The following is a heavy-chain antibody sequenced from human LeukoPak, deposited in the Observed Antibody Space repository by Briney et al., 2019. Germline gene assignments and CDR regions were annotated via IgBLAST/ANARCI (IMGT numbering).Heavy chain of an antibody. CDR2: INPHSGGT. CDR1: GYTFTDYY. V-gene: IGHV1-2*02. Sequence: ASVKVSCKASGYTFTDYYMHWVRQAPGQGLEWMGWINPHSGGTNYAQKFQGGVTMTRDTSISTAYMELSRLRSDDTVVYHCARAVSSSSWTDNWGQGTLVTASS. J-gene: IGHJ4*02. D-gene: IGHD6-13*01. CDR3: ARAVSSSSWTDN.